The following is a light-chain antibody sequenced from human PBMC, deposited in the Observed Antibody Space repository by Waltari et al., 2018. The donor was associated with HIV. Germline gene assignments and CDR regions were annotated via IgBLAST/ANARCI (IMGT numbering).Light chain of an antibody. Sequence: EIVMTQSPATLSVSPGERATLSCRASQSVSSNLAWYQQRPGQAPRLLIYDQSNRATGIPARFSGSGSGTEFTLTVSSLQSEDFAVYYCQQRSNWPPITFGGGTKVEIK. CDR2: DQS. CDR3: QQRSNWPPIT. V-gene: IGKV3-15*01. CDR1: QSVSSN. J-gene: IGKJ4*01.